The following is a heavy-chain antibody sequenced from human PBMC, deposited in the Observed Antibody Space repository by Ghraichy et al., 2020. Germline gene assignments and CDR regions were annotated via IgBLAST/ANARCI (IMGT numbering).Heavy chain of an antibody. CDR3: ARIYSNGGGYYFDY. D-gene: IGHD4-11*01. Sequence: SETLSLTCTVSGGSIGRNTFYWGWIRQPPGKGLEWIGNIYHTGAPYYNPSLKTRVRISVDTSRNQFSLKLRSVTAADTAVYYCARIYSNGGGYYFDYWGQGNLVTVSS. CDR2: IYHTGAP. J-gene: IGHJ4*02. V-gene: IGHV4-39*01. CDR1: GGSIGRNTFY.